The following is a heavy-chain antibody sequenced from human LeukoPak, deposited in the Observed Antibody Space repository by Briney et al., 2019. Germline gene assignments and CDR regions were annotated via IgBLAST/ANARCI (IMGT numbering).Heavy chain of an antibody. V-gene: IGHV4-34*01. Sequence: PSETLSLTCAVYGGSFSGYYWSWIRQPPGKGLEWIGEINHSGSTNYNPSLKSRVTISVDTSKNQLSLKLSSVTAADRALYYCARQTTSGYLDYWGQGTLVTVS. CDR3: ARQTTSGYLDY. J-gene: IGHJ4*02. CDR2: INHSGST. D-gene: IGHD3-22*01. CDR1: GGSFSGYY.